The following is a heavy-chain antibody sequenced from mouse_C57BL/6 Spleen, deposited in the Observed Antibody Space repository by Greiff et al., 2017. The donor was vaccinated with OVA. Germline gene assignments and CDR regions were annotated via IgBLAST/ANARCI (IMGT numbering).Heavy chain of an antibody. V-gene: IGHV1-18*01. D-gene: IGHD4-1*01. J-gene: IGHJ1*03. Sequence: EVKLQESGPELVKPGASVKIPCKASGYTFTDYNIDWVKQSHGKSLEWIGDINPNNGGTIYNQKFKGKATLTVDKSSSTAYMELRSLTSEDTAVYYCARRGLTGTTYWYFDVWGTGTTVTVSS. CDR3: ARRGLTGTTYWYFDV. CDR2: INPNNGGT. CDR1: GYTFTDYN.